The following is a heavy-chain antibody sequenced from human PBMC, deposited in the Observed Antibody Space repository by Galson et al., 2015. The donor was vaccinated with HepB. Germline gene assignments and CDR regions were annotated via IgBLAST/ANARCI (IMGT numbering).Heavy chain of an antibody. Sequence: SVKVSCKASGYTFNSYGISWVRQAPGHGLEWMGRISTYSDNTDFAQKFQDRVIMITDTSTSTAYMELQSLRSDDTSIYYCAREGIHDVFTGYYYQFDFRGQGTLVTVSS. V-gene: IGHV1-18*01. CDR1: GYTFNSYG. J-gene: IGHJ4*02. CDR2: ISTYSDNT. D-gene: IGHD3-9*01. CDR3: AREGIHDVFTGYYYQFDF.